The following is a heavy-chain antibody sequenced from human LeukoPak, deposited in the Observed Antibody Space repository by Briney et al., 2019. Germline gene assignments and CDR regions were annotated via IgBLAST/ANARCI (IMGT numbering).Heavy chain of an antibody. Sequence: GGSLTLSSAASGFTVSSNYMSWVRQAPGKGLEWVSVIYSGGSTYYADSVKGRFTISRDNSKNTLYLQMNSLRAEDTAVYYCARDHKAYYYDCSGYYLDYWGQGTLVTVSS. J-gene: IGHJ4*02. D-gene: IGHD3-22*01. V-gene: IGHV3-53*01. CDR2: IYSGGST. CDR3: ARDHKAYYYDCSGYYLDY. CDR1: GFTVSSNY.